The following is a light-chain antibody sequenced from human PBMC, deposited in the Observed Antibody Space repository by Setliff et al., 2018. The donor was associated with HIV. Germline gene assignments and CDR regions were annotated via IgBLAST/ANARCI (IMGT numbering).Light chain of an antibody. CDR1: SSDVGGYDY. Sequence: QSALAQPASVSGSPGQSITISCTGTSSDVGGYDYVSWYQHHPGKAPKLMIYGVTNRPSGLSERFSGSTSGNTASLTISGLQAEDGSDYYFVSYTTSATYVFGSGTKVTVL. CDR2: GVT. V-gene: IGLV2-14*01. CDR3: VSYTTSATYV. J-gene: IGLJ1*01.